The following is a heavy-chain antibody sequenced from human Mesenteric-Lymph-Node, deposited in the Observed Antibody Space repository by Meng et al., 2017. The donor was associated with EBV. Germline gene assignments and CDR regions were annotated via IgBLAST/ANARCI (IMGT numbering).Heavy chain of an antibody. J-gene: IGHJ1*01. CDR3: IRGSGFYYTSGL. V-gene: IGHV1-18*01. CDR1: GYTFMTYG. CDR2: TSAHNGNP. Sequence: QVQLVQSGAEANKPGASVRVSCKTSGYTFMTYGVTWVRQAPGQGLEWMGWTSAHNGNPTYAQKFQGRVIMTADASTSTAYLELTSLRSGDTAFYYCIRGSGFYYTSGLWGQGTLVTVSS. D-gene: IGHD3-10*01.